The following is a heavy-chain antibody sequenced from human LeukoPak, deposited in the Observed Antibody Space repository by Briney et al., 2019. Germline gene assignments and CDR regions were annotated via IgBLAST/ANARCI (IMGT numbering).Heavy chain of an antibody. CDR1: GGSISSSSYY. J-gene: IGHJ4*02. CDR3: ARRSRSYHYDSSGYYGY. CDR2: IYYSGGT. D-gene: IGHD3-22*01. V-gene: IGHV4-39*01. Sequence: SETLSLTCTVSGGSISSSSYYWGWIRQPPGKGLEWIGSIYYSGGTYYNPSLKSRVTISVDTSKNQFSLKLSSVTAADTAVYYCARRSRSYHYDSSGYYGYWGQGTLVTVSS.